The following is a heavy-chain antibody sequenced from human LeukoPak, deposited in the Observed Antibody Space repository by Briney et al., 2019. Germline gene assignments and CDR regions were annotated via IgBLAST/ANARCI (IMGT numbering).Heavy chain of an antibody. CDR1: GGSLSDYY. CDR2: IYTTGST. CDR3: ARGYSSGWYYVDA. D-gene: IGHD6-19*01. V-gene: IGHV4-59*10. J-gene: IGHJ6*03. Sequence: PSETLSLTCAVKGGSLSDYYWSWLRQSAGKGLEWIGRIYTTGSTNYNPSLKSRVTMSVDTSKNQFSLRLSSVTAADTAVYYCARGYSSGWYYVDAWGTGTTVTVSS.